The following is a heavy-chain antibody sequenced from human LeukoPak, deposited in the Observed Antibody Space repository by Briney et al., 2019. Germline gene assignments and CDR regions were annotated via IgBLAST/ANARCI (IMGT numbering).Heavy chain of an antibody. D-gene: IGHD1-26*01. CDR2: ISGSGGST. CDR1: GFTFSIYA. J-gene: IGHJ5*02. Sequence: GGSLRLSCAASGFTFSIYAMSWVRQAPGKGLEWVSAISGSGGSTYYADSVKGRFTISRDNSKNTLYLQMNSLRAEDTAVYYCAKRTTPNSGSYYNWFDPWGQGTLVTVSS. V-gene: IGHV3-23*01. CDR3: AKRTTPNSGSYYNWFDP.